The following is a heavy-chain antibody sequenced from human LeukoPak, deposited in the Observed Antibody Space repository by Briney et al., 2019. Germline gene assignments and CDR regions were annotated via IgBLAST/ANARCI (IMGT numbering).Heavy chain of an antibody. CDR2: IYYSRSP. CDR1: GGSISSYY. J-gene: IGHJ4*02. Sequence: SETLSLTCTVCGGSISSYYWSWMGQPPGKGLEWIGYIYYSRSPNYPPSLKSRVPISVDTSKNQFSLKLSSVTAADTAVYYCARGESDFGDYWGQGTLVTVSS. V-gene: IGHV4-59*01. D-gene: IGHD3-3*01. CDR3: ARGESDFGDY.